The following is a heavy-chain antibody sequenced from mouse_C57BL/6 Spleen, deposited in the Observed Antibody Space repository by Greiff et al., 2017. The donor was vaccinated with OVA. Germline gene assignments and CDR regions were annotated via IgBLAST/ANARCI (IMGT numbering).Heavy chain of an antibody. Sequence: VQLQQSGPGLVQPSQCLSITCTVSGFSLTSYGVHWVRQSPGKGLVWLGVIRSGGSTDYNAAFISRLISSKDNSKSQVFFKMNSLQADDTAIYYCARKGGNYDWYFDVWGTGTTVTVSS. CDR2: IRSGGST. D-gene: IGHD2-1*01. CDR3: ARKGGNYDWYFDV. CDR1: GFSLTSYG. V-gene: IGHV2-2*01. J-gene: IGHJ1*03.